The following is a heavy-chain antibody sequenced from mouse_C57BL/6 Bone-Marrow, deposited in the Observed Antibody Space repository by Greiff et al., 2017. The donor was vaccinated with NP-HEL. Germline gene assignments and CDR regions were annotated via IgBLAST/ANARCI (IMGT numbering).Heavy chain of an antibody. CDR3: TRGGMITSWFAY. CDR2: IYPGNSDT. Sequence: EVQLQESGTVLARPGASVKMSCKTSGYTFTSYWMHWVKQRPGQGLEWIGAIYPGNSDTSYNQKFKGQAKLTAVTSASTAYMELSSLTNEDSAVYYCTRGGMITSWFAYWGQGTLVPVSA. D-gene: IGHD2-4*01. V-gene: IGHV1-5*01. CDR1: GYTFTSYW. J-gene: IGHJ3*01.